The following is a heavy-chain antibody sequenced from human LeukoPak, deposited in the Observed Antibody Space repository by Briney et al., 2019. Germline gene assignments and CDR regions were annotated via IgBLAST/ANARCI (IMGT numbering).Heavy chain of an antibody. V-gene: IGHV3-7*01. Sequence: GGSLRLSCAASGFTFSNSWMAWVRQAPGKGLEWVANIKQDGSTKHYAESLKGRFTISRDNPKRSVYLQMNSLRAEDTAVYYCARPNIYCSGGSCYLGHFDYWGQGTLVTVSS. D-gene: IGHD2-15*01. CDR3: ARPNIYCSGGSCYLGHFDY. J-gene: IGHJ4*02. CDR2: IKQDGSTK. CDR1: GFTFSNSW.